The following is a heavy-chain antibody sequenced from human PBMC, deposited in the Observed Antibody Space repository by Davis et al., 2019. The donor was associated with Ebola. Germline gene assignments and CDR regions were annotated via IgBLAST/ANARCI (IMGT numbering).Heavy chain of an antibody. CDR1: GFTFSSYW. J-gene: IGHJ4*02. CDR2: INSDGSST. V-gene: IGHV3-74*01. Sequence: GESLKISCAASGFTFSSYWMHWVRQAPGKGLVWVSRINSDGSSTSYADSVKGRFTISRDNAKNSLCLQMNSLRAEDTAVYYCARGPSTGNSFSYWGQGTLVTVSS. D-gene: IGHD6-13*01. CDR3: ARGPSTGNSFSY.